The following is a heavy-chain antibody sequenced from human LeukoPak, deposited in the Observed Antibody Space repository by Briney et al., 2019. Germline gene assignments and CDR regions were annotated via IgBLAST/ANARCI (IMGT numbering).Heavy chain of an antibody. V-gene: IGHV3-48*03. Sequence: GGSLRLSCAVSGFSFSDYDMTWGRQAPGKGLEWVSYISATGTIIHYADSVKGRFTISRDNAENSLFLQMSSLRVEDAAVYYCARTVFPVVVVPTIQRGAFDLWGQGALVSVSS. CDR1: GFSFSDYD. D-gene: IGHD2-2*01. CDR3: ARTVFPVVVVPTIQRGAFDL. J-gene: IGHJ4*02. CDR2: ISATGTII.